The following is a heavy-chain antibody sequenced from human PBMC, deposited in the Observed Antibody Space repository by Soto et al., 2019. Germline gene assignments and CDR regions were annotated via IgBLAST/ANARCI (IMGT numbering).Heavy chain of an antibody. V-gene: IGHV3-23*01. Sequence: EVQLLESGGGLVQPGGSLRLSCTASEFTMTTSAMNWVRQVPGRGLEWVSAIGGSGGYTYYAESVKGRFTISRDKSKKTLDLQMHSLRDDDTAIYYCVKFRADQTVFGCGAFDIWGQGTVVPASS. CDR2: IGGSGGYT. CDR3: VKFRADQTVFGCGAFDI. J-gene: IGHJ3*02. CDR1: EFTMTTSA. D-gene: IGHD3-3*01.